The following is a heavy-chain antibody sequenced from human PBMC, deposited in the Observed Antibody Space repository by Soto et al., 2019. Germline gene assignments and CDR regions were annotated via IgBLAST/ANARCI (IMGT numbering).Heavy chain of an antibody. D-gene: IGHD6-19*01. CDR3: ARELIAVAGTRSVRYYYYGVDV. V-gene: IGHV6-1*01. CDR2: SYYRCKWYN. CDR1: ADGVSSNSTP. Sequence: PSQTLSVTCVTCADGVSSNSTPRNWRRHSPRKSLAWLGRSYYRCKWYNDYAVSVKSRITINPDTSKNQFSLQLNSVPPEDTAVYYCARELIAVAGTRSVRYYYYGVDVWGQGTTVTVSS. J-gene: IGHJ6*02.